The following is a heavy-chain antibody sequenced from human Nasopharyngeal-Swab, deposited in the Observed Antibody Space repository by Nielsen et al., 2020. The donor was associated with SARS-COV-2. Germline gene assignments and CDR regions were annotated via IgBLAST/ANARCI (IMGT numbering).Heavy chain of an antibody. Sequence: GESLKISCAVSGLTVSSTYMSWVRQAPGMGLEWVSVIGAAGNTIYADSVKGRFTISRDNSKNTVYLQMNSLRAEDTAVYYCAKYLGSGSYQAFCDYWGHGTLVTVSS. J-gene: IGHJ4*01. D-gene: IGHD1-26*01. CDR3: AKYLGSGSYQAFCDY. V-gene: IGHV3-53*01. CDR2: IGAAGNT. CDR1: GLTVSSTY.